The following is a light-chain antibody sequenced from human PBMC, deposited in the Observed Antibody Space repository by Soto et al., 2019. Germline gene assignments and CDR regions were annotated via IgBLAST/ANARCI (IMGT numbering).Light chain of an antibody. CDR1: SYNIGRNT. J-gene: IGLJ3*02. Sequence: QSVLTQPPSASGTPGQRVTISCSGSSYNIGRNTVNWYQQLPGTAPKLLIHSNNQRPSGVPDRFSGSKSGTSASLAISGLQSEDEADYDCAAWDDSLNGVVFGGGTKLTVL. V-gene: IGLV1-44*01. CDR3: AAWDDSLNGVV. CDR2: SNN.